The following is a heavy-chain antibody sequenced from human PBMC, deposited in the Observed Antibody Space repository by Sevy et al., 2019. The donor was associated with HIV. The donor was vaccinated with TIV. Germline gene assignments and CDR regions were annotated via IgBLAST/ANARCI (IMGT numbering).Heavy chain of an antibody. CDR1: GGSISSSNW. CDR3: ARDWGPTVTTRAFDI. J-gene: IGHJ3*02. D-gene: IGHD4-17*01. Sequence: LSLTCAVSGGSISSSNWWSWVRQLPGKGLEWIGEIYHSGSTNYNPSLKSRVTISVDKSKNQFSLKLSSVTAADTAVYYCARDWGPTVTTRAFDIWGQGTMVTVSS. V-gene: IGHV4-4*02. CDR2: IYHSGST.